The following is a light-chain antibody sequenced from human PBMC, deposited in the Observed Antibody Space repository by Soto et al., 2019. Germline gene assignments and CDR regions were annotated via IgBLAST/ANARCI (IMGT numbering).Light chain of an antibody. CDR2: GAS. J-gene: IGKJ3*01. Sequence: ERVMTQSPATLSVSPGEIATLSCRASQSVGSNLAWYQQKPGQAPRLLIFGASSRATGVPARFSVSGSGSEFTLTINSLQSEDVAVYFCQQYYNLPLTFGPGTKVDIK. CDR1: QSVGSN. CDR3: QQYYNLPLT. V-gene: IGKV3-15*01.